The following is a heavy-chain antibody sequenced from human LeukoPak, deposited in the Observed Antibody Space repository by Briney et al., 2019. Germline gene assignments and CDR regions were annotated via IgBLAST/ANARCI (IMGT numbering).Heavy chain of an antibody. CDR2: IKQDGSDK. D-gene: IGHD3-22*01. CDR1: GFTFSSFG. V-gene: IGHV3-7*01. J-gene: IGHJ4*02. CDR3: ARDPYDSSWGLCYFDY. Sequence: GGSLRLSCAASGFTFSSFGMHWVRQAPGKGLEWVANIKQDGSDKYYVDSVKGRFTISRDNAKNSLYLQMNSLRAEDTAVYYCARDPYDSSWGLCYFDYWGQGNLVTVSS.